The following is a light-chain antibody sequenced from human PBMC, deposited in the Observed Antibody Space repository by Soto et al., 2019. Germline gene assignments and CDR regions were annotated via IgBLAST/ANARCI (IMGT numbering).Light chain of an antibody. V-gene: IGLV4-69*01. CDR1: SGHSSYA. Sequence: QSVLTQSPSASASLGASVKLTCTLSSGHSSYAIAWHQQQPEKGPRYLMKLNSDGSHSKGDGIPDRFSGSSSGAERYLTISSLQSEDEADYYCQTLGTGIQVFGTGTKVTVL. J-gene: IGLJ1*01. CDR2: LNSDGSH. CDR3: QTLGTGIQV.